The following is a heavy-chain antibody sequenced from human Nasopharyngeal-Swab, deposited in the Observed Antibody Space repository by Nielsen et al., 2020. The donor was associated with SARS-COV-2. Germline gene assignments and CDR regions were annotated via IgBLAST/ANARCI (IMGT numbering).Heavy chain of an antibody. CDR3: ARQGVFVPAYFHQYYMDV. V-gene: IGHV3-7*03. CDR2: IKQDGSEK. D-gene: IGHD3-16*02. Sequence: GESLKISCAASGFSFSTYWMTWVRQAPGKGLEWVANIKQDGSEKYYVDSVEGRFTVSRDNPKNLLHLQVNSLRAEDTAVYYCARQGVFVPAYFHQYYMDVWGKGTTVTVSS. J-gene: IGHJ6*03. CDR1: GFSFSTYW.